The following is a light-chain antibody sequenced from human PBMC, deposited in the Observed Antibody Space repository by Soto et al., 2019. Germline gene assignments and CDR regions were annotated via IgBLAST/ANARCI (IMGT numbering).Light chain of an antibody. CDR2: EGS. J-gene: IGLJ3*02. CDR3: CSYAGSSTWV. Sequence: QSAPTQPASVSGSPGQSITISCTGSSSDVGSYNFVSWHQQHPGKAPKLMIYEGSKRPSGVSNRFSGSKSGNTASLTISGLQAEDEADYYCCSYAGSSTWVFGGGTKLTVL. CDR1: SSDVGSYNF. V-gene: IGLV2-23*01.